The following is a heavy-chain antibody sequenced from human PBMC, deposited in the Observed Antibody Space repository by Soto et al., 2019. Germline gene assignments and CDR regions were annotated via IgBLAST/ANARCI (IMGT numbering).Heavy chain of an antibody. V-gene: IGHV5-51*01. J-gene: IGHJ6*02. Sequence: GESLRISGEGAECVVTGYWSGWARQMPGKGLEWMGIIYPGDSDTRYSPSFQGQVTISADKSISTAYLQWSSLKASDTAMYYCAGGGVRGVITRTRDYYGMDIWGQGTTVNVSS. CDR2: IYPGDSDT. CDR1: ECVVTGYW. CDR3: AGGGVRGVITRTRDYYGMDI. D-gene: IGHD3-10*01.